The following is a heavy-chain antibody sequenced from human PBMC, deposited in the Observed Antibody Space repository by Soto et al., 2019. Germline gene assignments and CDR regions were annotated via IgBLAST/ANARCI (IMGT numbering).Heavy chain of an antibody. D-gene: IGHD6-13*01. Sequence: QVQLQQWGAGLLKPSETLSLTCAVYGGSFSGSYWSWIRQPPGKGLEWIGEINHSGSTNYNPSLKSRVTISVDTSKNQFALKVSSVSATDTAVYYRARGYSSSGYRGWEYCFDCWGRGSLVTVSS. CDR2: INHSGST. CDR3: ARGYSSSGYRGWEYCFDC. V-gene: IGHV4-34*01. J-gene: IGHJ4*02. CDR1: GGSFSGSY.